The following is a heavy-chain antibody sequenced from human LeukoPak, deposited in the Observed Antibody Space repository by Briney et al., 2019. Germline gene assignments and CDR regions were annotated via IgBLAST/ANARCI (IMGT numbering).Heavy chain of an antibody. Sequence: PGGSLRLSCSASGFIFSNYWMSWVRQAPGKGLEWVANIKQDGREKYYADSVKGRFTISRDNSKNTLYLQMNSLRAEDTAVYYCARAGIAAAGPFDYWGQGTLVTVSS. J-gene: IGHJ4*02. CDR1: GFIFSNYW. CDR2: IKQDGREK. D-gene: IGHD6-13*01. CDR3: ARAGIAAAGPFDY. V-gene: IGHV3-7*02.